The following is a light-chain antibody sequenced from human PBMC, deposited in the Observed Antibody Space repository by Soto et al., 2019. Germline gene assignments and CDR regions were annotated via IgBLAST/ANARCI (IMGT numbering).Light chain of an antibody. CDR3: QQYSFSPYT. CDR1: QSVASNY. J-gene: IGKJ2*01. Sequence: EIVLTQSPGTLSLSPGERATLSCRASQSVASNYLAWYQQKPGQAPRLLIYGASSRATGIPDRFSGSGSGTDFSLTISRLEPEDFAVYYCQQYSFSPYTFGQGTKLESK. V-gene: IGKV3-20*01. CDR2: GAS.